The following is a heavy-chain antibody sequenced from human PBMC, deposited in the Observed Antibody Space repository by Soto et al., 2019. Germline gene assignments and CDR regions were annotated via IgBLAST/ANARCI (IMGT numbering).Heavy chain of an antibody. V-gene: IGHV3-49*03. CDR3: TRDMSRQWFDP. CDR2: IRSKAYGGTT. CDR1: GFTFGDYA. Sequence: LRLSCTASGFTFGDYAMSWFRQAPGKGLEWVGFIRSKAYGGTTEYAASVKGRFTISRDDSKSIAYLQMNSLKTEDTAVYYCTRDMSRQWFDPWGQGTLVTVSS. J-gene: IGHJ5*02.